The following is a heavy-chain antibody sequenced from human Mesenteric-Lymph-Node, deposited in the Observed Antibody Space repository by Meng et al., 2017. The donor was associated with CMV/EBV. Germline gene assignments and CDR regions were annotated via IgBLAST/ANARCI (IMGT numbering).Heavy chain of an antibody. CDR1: GFSFSSYG. V-gene: IGHV3-33*01. Sequence: GGSLRLSCAASGFSFSSYGMHWVRQAPGKGLEWVAVIWFDGSNKYYADSVKGRFTISRDNSKNTLYLQVNSLRAEDTAVYYCARGPTVTTGRWIIYYYYGMDVWGQGTAVTVSS. CDR2: IWFDGSNK. CDR3: ARGPTVTTGRWIIYYYYGMDV. D-gene: IGHD4-17*01. J-gene: IGHJ6*02.